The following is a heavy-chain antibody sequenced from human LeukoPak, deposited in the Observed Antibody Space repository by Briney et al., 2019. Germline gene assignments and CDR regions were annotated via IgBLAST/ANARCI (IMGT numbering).Heavy chain of an antibody. CDR1: GGSISSYY. D-gene: IGHD4-11*01. Sequence: SETLSLTCTVSGGSISSYYWSWIRQPPGKGLEWIGYIYYSGSTNYNPSLKSRVTISVDTSKNQFSPKLSSVTAADTAVYYCARDRSNELDYWGQGTLVTVSS. V-gene: IGHV4-59*01. J-gene: IGHJ4*02. CDR2: IYYSGST. CDR3: ARDRSNELDY.